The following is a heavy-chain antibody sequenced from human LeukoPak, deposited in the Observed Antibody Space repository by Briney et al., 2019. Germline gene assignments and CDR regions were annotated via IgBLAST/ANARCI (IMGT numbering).Heavy chain of an antibody. D-gene: IGHD3-22*01. CDR1: GYTFTSYG. Sequence: GASVKVSCKASGYTFTSYGISWVRQAPGQGLEWMGWISAYNGNTNYAQKLQGRVTMTTDTSTSTAYMELRSLRSDDTAVYYCAGYYYDSSGCALYDYWGQGTLVTVSS. CDR3: AGYYYDSSGCALYDY. V-gene: IGHV1-18*01. J-gene: IGHJ4*02. CDR2: ISAYNGNT.